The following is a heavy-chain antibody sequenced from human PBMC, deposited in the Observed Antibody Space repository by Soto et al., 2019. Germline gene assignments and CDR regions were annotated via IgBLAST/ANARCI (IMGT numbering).Heavy chain of an antibody. V-gene: IGHV3-30*03. CDR3: TTGIVARTSHFDH. D-gene: IGHD5-12*01. CDR1: VISFSADG. Sequence: GSLRLYGAVSVISFSADGMHWVRQAPGKGLEWVAMISYDGKKSSYGDSVKGRFTISRDNSKNLLYVQMNSLRTEDTAVYYCTTGIVARTSHFDHGGQGTLVTVSS. J-gene: IGHJ4*02. CDR2: ISYDGKKS.